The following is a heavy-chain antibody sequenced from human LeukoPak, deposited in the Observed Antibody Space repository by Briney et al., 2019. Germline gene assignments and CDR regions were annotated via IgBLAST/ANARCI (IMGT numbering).Heavy chain of an antibody. CDR3: AREAKTIFGENWFDP. D-gene: IGHD3-3*01. Sequence: SETLSLTCTVSGGSINSSTYNWGWIRQPPRKGLEWIGSIYFSGRTYHNPSLKSRITISVDTSKNQFSLKLSSVTAADTAVYYCAREAKTIFGENWFDPWGQGTLVTVSS. CDR1: GGSINSSTYN. V-gene: IGHV4-39*02. CDR2: IYFSGRT. J-gene: IGHJ5*02.